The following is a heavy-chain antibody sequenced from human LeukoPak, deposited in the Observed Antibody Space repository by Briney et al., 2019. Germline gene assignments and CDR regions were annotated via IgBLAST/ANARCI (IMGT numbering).Heavy chain of an antibody. CDR1: GFTFDHYG. CDR3: AKRGVVIRVILVGFHKEAYYFDS. V-gene: IGHV3-23*01. Sequence: GGSLRLSCAASGFTFDHYGMTWVRQAPGKGLEWVAGISDTGGRTNYADSVKGRFTISRDNPKNTLYLQMNSLRAEDTAVYFCAKRGVVIRVILVGFHKEAYYFDSWGQGALVTVSS. J-gene: IGHJ4*02. CDR2: ISDTGGRT. D-gene: IGHD3-22*01.